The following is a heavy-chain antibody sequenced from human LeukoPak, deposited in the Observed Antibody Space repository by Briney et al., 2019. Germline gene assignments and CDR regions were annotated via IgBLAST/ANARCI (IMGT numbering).Heavy chain of an antibody. CDR3: ARSPPYCSSTSCYAPPFDY. Sequence: GASVKVSCKASGGTFSSYAISWVRQAPGQGLEWLGGIIPIFGTANYAQKFQGRVTITADESTSTAYMELSSLRSEDTAVYYGARSPPYCSSTSCYAPPFDYWGQGTLVTVSS. D-gene: IGHD2-2*01. V-gene: IGHV1-69*01. J-gene: IGHJ4*02. CDR1: GGTFSSYA. CDR2: IIPIFGTA.